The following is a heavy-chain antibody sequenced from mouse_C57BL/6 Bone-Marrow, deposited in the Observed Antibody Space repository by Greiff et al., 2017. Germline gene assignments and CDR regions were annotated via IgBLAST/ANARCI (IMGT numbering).Heavy chain of an antibody. CDR2: IHPNSGST. D-gene: IGHD2-5*01. J-gene: IGHJ1*03. V-gene: IGHV1-64*01. CDR1: GFTFTSYW. CDR3: ARASTIVTAGAYFDD. Sequence: VQLLQSGAGLVKPGASVKFSCTASGFTFTSYWMHWVQQTPGQGLEWIGVIHPNSGSTYYNEKLKSKFTMTVDKSSSTAYMQLSSLTSEDSAVYYCARASTIVTAGAYFDDWGKGTTVTVSS.